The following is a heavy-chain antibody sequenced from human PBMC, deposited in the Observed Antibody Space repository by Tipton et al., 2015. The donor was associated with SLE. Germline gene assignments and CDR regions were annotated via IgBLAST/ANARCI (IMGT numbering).Heavy chain of an antibody. V-gene: IGHV4-61*09. J-gene: IGHJ5*02. CDR3: ARASPPFVPSGEGFDP. Sequence: TLSLTCTVSGGSISSGSYYWSWIRQPAGKGLEWIGEINHSGSTNYNPSLKSRVTISVDTSKSQFFLKLSSVTAADTAVYYCARASPPFVPSGEGFDPWGQGTLVTVSS. CDR1: GGSISSGSYY. D-gene: IGHD2-2*01. CDR2: INHSGST.